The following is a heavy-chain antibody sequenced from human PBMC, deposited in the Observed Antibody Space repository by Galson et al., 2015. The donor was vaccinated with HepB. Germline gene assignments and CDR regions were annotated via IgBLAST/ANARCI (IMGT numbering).Heavy chain of an antibody. CDR3: ARAREYCRGGRCSYYFDS. Sequence: SVKVSCKASGYTFISYYMHWVRQAPGQGLEWMGWINPNSGGTNYARKFQDWVTMTRDASINTAYMELSRLRSDDTAVYYCARAREYCRGGRCSYYFDSWGQGTLVTVSS. D-gene: IGHD2-15*01. CDR2: INPNSGGT. CDR1: GYTFISYY. V-gene: IGHV1-2*04. J-gene: IGHJ4*02.